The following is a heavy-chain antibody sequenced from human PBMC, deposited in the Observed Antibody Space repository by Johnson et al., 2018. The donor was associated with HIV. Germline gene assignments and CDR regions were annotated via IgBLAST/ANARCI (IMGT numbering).Heavy chain of an antibody. CDR1: GFTVSSIY. Sequence: VQLVESGGGLVQPGGSLRLSCAASGFTVSSIYMSWVRQAPGKGLEWVSVIYSGGITYYTDSVKGRFTISRDNAKNSLYLQMNSLRAEDTAVYYCATSRVLLYQPLRPHAFDIWGQGTMVTVSS. CDR3: ATSRVLLYQPLRPHAFDI. D-gene: IGHD2-2*01. J-gene: IGHJ3*02. V-gene: IGHV3-53*03. CDR2: IYSGGIT.